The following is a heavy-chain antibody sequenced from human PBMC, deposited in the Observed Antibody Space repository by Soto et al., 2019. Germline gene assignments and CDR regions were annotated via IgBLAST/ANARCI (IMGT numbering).Heavy chain of an antibody. CDR1: GGTFSSYS. D-gene: IGHD2-2*01. CDR3: AREGPPSLN. V-gene: IGHV1-3*01. J-gene: IGHJ4*02. Sequence: EASGKVSCKASGGTFSSYSICWVRQAPGQGLEVMRWINVGNGNTKYSQKFQGRVTITRDTSASTAYMELSSLRSDDTAVYYCAREGPPSLNRGQGTLVTVSS. CDR2: INVGNGNT.